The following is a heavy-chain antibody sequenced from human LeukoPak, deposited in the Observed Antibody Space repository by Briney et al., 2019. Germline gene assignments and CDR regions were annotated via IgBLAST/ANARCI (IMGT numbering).Heavy chain of an antibody. Sequence: PGGSLRLSCAASGFTFSSYAMHWVRQAPGKGLEWVAVISYDGSNKYYADSVKGRFTISRDNSKNTLYLQMNSLRAEDTAVYYCARDREITIFGAVDYWGQGTLVTVSS. V-gene: IGHV3-30-3*01. CDR3: ARDREITIFGAVDY. CDR2: ISYDGSNK. J-gene: IGHJ4*02. CDR1: GFTFSSYA. D-gene: IGHD3-3*01.